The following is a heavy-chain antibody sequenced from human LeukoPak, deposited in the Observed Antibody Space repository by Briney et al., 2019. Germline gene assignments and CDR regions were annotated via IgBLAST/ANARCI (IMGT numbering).Heavy chain of an antibody. CDR3: ARGSSGLSEYYFDY. CDR2: INWNGGST. V-gene: IGHV3-20*04. J-gene: IGHJ4*02. Sequence: PGGSLRLSCAVSGFTFRTYWMSWVRQAPGKGLEWVSGINWNGGSTGYADSVKGRFTISRDNAKNSLYLQMNSLGAEDTAVYYCARGSSGLSEYYFDYWGQGTLVTVSS. CDR1: GFTFRTYW. D-gene: IGHD3-22*01.